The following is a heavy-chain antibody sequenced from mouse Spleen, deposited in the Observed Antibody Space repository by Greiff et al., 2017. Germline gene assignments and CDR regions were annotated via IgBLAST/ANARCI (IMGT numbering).Heavy chain of an antibody. Sequence: VQLQQPGAELVRPGASVKLSCKASGYSFTSYWMNWVKQRPGQGLEWIGMIHPNSGSTNYNEKFKSKATLTVDKSSSTAYMQLSSLTSEDSAVYYCARCLGNWDDAMDYWGQGTSVTVSS. CDR2: IHPNSGST. CDR1: GYSFTSYW. J-gene: IGHJ4*01. D-gene: IGHD4-1*01. V-gene: IGHV1-64*01. CDR3: ARCLGNWDDAMDY.